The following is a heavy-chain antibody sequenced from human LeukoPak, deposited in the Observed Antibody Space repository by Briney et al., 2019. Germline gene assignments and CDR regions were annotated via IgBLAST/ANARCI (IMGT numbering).Heavy chain of an antibody. Sequence: PSETLSLTCAVYGGTFSGYYWSWIRQPPGKGLEWIGEINHSGNTNYNPSLKSRVTISVDTSKNQFSLKLSSVTAADTAVYYCARDDSIAAAGTFDYWGQGTLVTVSS. CDR1: GGTFSGYY. V-gene: IGHV4-34*01. CDR2: INHSGNT. CDR3: ARDDSIAAAGTFDY. D-gene: IGHD6-13*01. J-gene: IGHJ4*02.